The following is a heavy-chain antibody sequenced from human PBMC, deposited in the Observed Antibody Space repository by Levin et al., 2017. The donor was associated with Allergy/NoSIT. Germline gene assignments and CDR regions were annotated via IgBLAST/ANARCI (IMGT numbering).Heavy chain of an antibody. V-gene: IGHV3-74*01. CDR3: ARDEARGGDLGY. J-gene: IGHJ4*02. Sequence: GGSLRLSCGASGFVFSGYWMHWVRQAPGKGLVWVAHIKNDGSRTNYADSVKGRFTISRDNAKNTLYLQMNNLRGEDTAVYYCARDEARGGDLGYWGQGTLVTVSS. CDR2: IKNDGSRT. CDR1: GFVFSGYW. D-gene: IGHD2-21*01.